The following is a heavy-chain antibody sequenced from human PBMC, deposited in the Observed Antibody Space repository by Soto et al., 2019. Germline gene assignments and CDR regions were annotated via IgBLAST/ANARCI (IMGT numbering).Heavy chain of an antibody. CDR2: ISYGGDNK. CDR1: GFIFSDYA. Sequence: QVQLVESGGGVVQPGRSLRLSCAASGFIFSDYAMYWVRQAPGKWLEWVAVISYGGDNKYYADSVRGRFAISRDNLKNTLYLQMNSLNPEDTAVYHCAKARHSTSWYGVEADFWGQGTLVTVSS. V-gene: IGHV3-30*09. J-gene: IGHJ4*02. D-gene: IGHD6-13*01. CDR3: AKARHSTSWYGVEADF.